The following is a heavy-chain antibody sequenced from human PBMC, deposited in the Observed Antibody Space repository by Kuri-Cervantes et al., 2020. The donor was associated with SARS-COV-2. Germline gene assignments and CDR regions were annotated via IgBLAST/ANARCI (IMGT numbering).Heavy chain of an antibody. CDR3: AKLIWGSYYYYMDV. CDR2: ISGSGGST. J-gene: IGHJ6*03. CDR1: GFTFSSYT. V-gene: IGHV3-23*01. Sequence: GGSLRLSCAASGFTFSSYTMSWVRQAPGKGLERVSSISGSGGSTYYADSVRGRFTTSRDNSKNTLYLQMNSLRAEDTAVYYCAKLIWGSYYYYMDVWGKGTTVTVSS. D-gene: IGHD7-27*01.